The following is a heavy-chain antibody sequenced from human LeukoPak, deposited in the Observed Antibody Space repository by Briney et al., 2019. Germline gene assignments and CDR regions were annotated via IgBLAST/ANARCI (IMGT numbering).Heavy chain of an antibody. D-gene: IGHD4-11*01. J-gene: IGHJ4*02. CDR1: GGPISSGGYY. V-gene: IGHV4-31*03. CDR3: ARGFGNYVRFDY. Sequence: SQTLSVTCTVSGGPISSGGYYWSWIRRHPGKGLEWIGYIYYSGSTYYNPSLKSRVTISVDTSKNQFSLKLSSVTAADTAVYYCARGFGNYVRFDYWGQGTLVTVSS. CDR2: IYYSGST.